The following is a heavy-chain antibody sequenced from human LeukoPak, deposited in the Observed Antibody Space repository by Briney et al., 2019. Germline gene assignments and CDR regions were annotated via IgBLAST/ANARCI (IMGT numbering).Heavy chain of an antibody. CDR3: ASAYGDYVRWYFDL. Sequence: SETLSLTCTVSGGSISSGSYYWSWIRQPAGKRLEWIGRIYTSGSTNYNPSLKSRVTISVDTSKNQFSLKLSSVTAADTAVYYCASAYGDYVRWYFDLWGRGTLVTVSS. J-gene: IGHJ2*01. V-gene: IGHV4-61*02. CDR2: IYTSGST. CDR1: GGSISSGSYY. D-gene: IGHD4-17*01.